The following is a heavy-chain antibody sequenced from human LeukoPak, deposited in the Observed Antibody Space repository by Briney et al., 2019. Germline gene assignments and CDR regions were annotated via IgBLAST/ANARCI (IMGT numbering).Heavy chain of an antibody. Sequence: PSETLSLTCTVSGGSISSGDYYWSWIRQPPGKGLEWIGYIYYSGSTYYNPSLKSRVTISVDTSKNQFSLKLSSVTAADTAVYYCARELHCSSTSCYYGSNWFDPWGQGTLVTVSS. J-gene: IGHJ5*02. CDR3: ARELHCSSTSCYYGSNWFDP. CDR1: GGSISSGDYY. V-gene: IGHV4-30-4*08. D-gene: IGHD2-2*01. CDR2: IYYSGST.